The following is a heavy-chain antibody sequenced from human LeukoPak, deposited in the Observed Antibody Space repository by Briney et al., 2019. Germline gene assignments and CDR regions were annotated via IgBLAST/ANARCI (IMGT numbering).Heavy chain of an antibody. CDR3: ARDSSGGIAVAD. CDR1: GGSISSYY. CDR2: IYYSGST. Sequence: SETLSFTCTVSGGSISSYYWSWIRQPPGKGLEWIGYIYYSGSTNYNPSLKSRVTISVDTSKNQFSLKLSSVTAADTAVYYCARDSSGGIAVADWGQGTLVTVSS. V-gene: IGHV4-59*01. D-gene: IGHD6-19*01. J-gene: IGHJ4*02.